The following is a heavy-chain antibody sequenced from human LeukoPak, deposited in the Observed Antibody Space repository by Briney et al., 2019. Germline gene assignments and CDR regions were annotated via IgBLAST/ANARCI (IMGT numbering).Heavy chain of an antibody. V-gene: IGHV3-21*01. J-gene: IGHJ3*02. CDR3: ARDSGGSYDAFDI. Sequence: PGGSLRLSCAASGFTFSSYSMNWVRQAPGKGLEWVSSISSSSSYIYYADPVKGRFTISRDNAKNSLYLQMNSLRAEDTAVYYCARDSGGSYDAFDIWGQGTMVTVSS. CDR1: GFTFSSYS. CDR2: ISSSSSYI. D-gene: IGHD2-15*01.